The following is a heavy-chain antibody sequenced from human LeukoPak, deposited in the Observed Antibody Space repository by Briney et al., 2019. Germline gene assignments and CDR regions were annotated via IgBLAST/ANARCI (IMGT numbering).Heavy chain of an antibody. CDR1: GFTFGDYA. CDR3: TRENGYYYDSSGYFDY. D-gene: IGHD3-22*01. Sequence: GGSLRLSCTASGFTFGDYAMSWVRQAPGKGLEWVGFIRSKAYGGTTEYAASVKGRLTISRDDSKSIAYLQMNSLKTEDTAVYYCTRENGYYYDSSGYFDYWGQGTLVTVSS. V-gene: IGHV3-49*04. CDR2: IRSKAYGGTT. J-gene: IGHJ4*02.